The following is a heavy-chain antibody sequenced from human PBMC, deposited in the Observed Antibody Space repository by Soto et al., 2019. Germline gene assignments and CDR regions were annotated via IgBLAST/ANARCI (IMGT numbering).Heavy chain of an antibody. J-gene: IGHJ4*02. CDR1: GGSISSSNW. Sequence: SETLSLTCAVSGGSISSSNWWSWVRQPPGKGLEWIGEIYHSGSTNYNPSLKSRVTISVDKSKNQFSLKLSSVTAADTTVYYWARDVLQVGASFDYWGQGTLVTVSS. CDR3: ARDVLQVGASFDY. V-gene: IGHV4-4*02. D-gene: IGHD1-26*01. CDR2: IYHSGST.